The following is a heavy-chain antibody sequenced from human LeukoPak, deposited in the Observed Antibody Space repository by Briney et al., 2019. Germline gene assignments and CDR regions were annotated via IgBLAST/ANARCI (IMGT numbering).Heavy chain of an antibody. CDR2: ISSSSSTI. V-gene: IGHV3-48*01. J-gene: IGHJ6*02. CDR3: AKDLAMVRGDSYYYGMDV. CDR1: GFTFSSYS. Sequence: GGSLRLSCAASGFTFSSYSMNWVRQAPGKGLEWVSYISSSSSTIYYADSVKGRFTISRDNSKNTLYLQMNSLRAEDTAVYYCAKDLAMVRGDSYYYGMDVWGQGTTVTVSS. D-gene: IGHD3-10*01.